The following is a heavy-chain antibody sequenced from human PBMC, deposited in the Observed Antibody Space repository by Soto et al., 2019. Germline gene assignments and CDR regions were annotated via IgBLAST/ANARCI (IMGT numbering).Heavy chain of an antibody. CDR2: ISSSGSTM. D-gene: IGHD4-17*01. Sequence: PGGSLRLSCAASGFSFSTYYMSWIRKAPGKGLEWVSYISSSGSTMYHADSVKGRFTISRDNAKNSLYLQMNNLRVEDTAGYYCSIDTGYGDYEDAFEVWGQGTMVTVSS. J-gene: IGHJ3*01. V-gene: IGHV3-11*01. CDR1: GFSFSTYY. CDR3: SIDTGYGDYEDAFEV.